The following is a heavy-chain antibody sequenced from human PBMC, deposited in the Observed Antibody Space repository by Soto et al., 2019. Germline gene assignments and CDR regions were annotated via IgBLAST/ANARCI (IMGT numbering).Heavy chain of an antibody. CDR3: AGVGTVDY. J-gene: IGHJ4*02. D-gene: IGHD2-21*02. CDR2: IWYDGSNK. V-gene: IGHV3-33*01. Sequence: PGWSLRLSCASSVFTFISYGMHWVRQAPGKGLEWVAVIWYDGSNKYYADSVKGRFTISRDNSKNTLYLQMNSLRAEDTAVYYCAGVGTVDYWGQGTLVTVSS. CDR1: VFTFISYG.